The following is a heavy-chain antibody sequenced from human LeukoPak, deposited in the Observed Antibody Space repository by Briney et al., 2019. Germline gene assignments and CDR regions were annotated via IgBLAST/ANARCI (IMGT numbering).Heavy chain of an antibody. V-gene: IGHV3-7*01. CDR1: GFTFSSYW. D-gene: IGHD6-19*01. J-gene: IGHJ4*02. CDR3: ARLSTGVPGNDY. Sequence: GGSLRLSCAASGFTFSSYWMSWVRQAPGKGLEWVANIKQDGSEKYYVDAVKGRFTISRDNAKNSLFLQMNSLTAEDTAVYHCARLSTGVPGNDYWGQGTLVTVSS. CDR2: IKQDGSEK.